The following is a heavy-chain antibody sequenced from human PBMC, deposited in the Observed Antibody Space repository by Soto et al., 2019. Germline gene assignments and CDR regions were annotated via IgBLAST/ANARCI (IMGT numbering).Heavy chain of an antibody. V-gene: IGHV1-18*01. CDR3: ERGRCGDC. Sequence: QVHLVQSGAEVKKPGASVKVSCKASGYTFTSYGITWVRQAPGQGLEWVGGISAHNGNTDYAQKLQGRVIVTRDTSTSTAYMGLRGLRADDAAVYYCERGRCGDCWGQGALVTVSS. CDR2: ISAHNGNT. J-gene: IGHJ4*02. CDR1: GYTFTSYG.